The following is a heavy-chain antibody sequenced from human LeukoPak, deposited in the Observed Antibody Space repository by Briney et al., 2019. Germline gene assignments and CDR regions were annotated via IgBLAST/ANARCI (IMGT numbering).Heavy chain of an antibody. CDR2: INPNSGGT. CDR3: ARGTHSSSWGPGFDY. CDR1: GYTFTGYY. D-gene: IGHD6-13*01. Sequence: ASVKVSCKASGYTFTGYYMHWVRQAPGQGLEWMGWINPNSGGTNYAQKFQGRVTMTRDTSISTAYMELSRLRSDDTAAYYCARGTHSSSWGPGFDYWGQGTLVTVSS. J-gene: IGHJ4*02. V-gene: IGHV1-2*02.